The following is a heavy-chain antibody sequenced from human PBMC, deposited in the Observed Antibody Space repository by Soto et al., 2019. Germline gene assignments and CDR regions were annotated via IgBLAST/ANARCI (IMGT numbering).Heavy chain of an antibody. CDR3: ARAGPLDYYYYYGMDV. D-gene: IGHD7-27*01. Sequence: ASVKVSCKASGYTFTGYYMHWVRQAPGQGLEWMGWINPNSGGTNYAQKFQGWVTMTRDTSISTAYMELSRLRSDDTAVYYCARAGPLDYYYYYGMDVWGQGTTVTVSS. CDR1: GYTFTGYY. V-gene: IGHV1-2*04. J-gene: IGHJ6*02. CDR2: INPNSGGT.